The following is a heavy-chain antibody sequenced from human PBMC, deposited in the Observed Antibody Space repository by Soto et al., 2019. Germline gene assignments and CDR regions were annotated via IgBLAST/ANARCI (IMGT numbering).Heavy chain of an antibody. V-gene: IGHV1-8*01. Sequence: QVQLVQSGAEVKKPGASVKVSCKASGYTFTSYDLNWVRQATGQGLEWMGWMNPNSGNTGYAQKFQGRVTMTRNTSISTAYMELSSLRSEERAVYCCARDAPWSAAPAFDIWGQGTMVTVSS. CDR1: GYTFTSYD. CDR3: ARDAPWSAAPAFDI. CDR2: MNPNSGNT. J-gene: IGHJ3*02. D-gene: IGHD6-25*01.